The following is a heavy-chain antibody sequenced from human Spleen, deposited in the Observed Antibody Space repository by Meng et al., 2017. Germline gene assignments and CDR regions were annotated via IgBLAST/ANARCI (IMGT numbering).Heavy chain of an antibody. CDR3: ARDENISAAGKLFGDY. D-gene: IGHD6-25*01. J-gene: IGHJ4*02. CDR1: GSTIISYA. V-gene: IGHV1-2*06. CDR2: INPKSGDT. Sequence: VEEKKPRSSVKAYCKASGSTIISYALRLVLQAPGQGLEWMGRINPKSGDTHYAQKFQARVTLTGDTSISTAYMELSGLRSDDTAMYYCARDENISAAGKLFGDYWGQGTLVTVSS.